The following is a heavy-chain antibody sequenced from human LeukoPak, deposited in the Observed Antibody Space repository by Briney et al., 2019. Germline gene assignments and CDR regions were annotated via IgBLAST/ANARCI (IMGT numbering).Heavy chain of an antibody. CDR3: ARDGSYCSAGSCYLGIYFQA. D-gene: IGHD2-15*01. CDR2: INSNGDST. CDR1: GFTFSNYP. Sequence: PGGSLRLSCSASGFTFSNYPMHWVRQAPGKGLEYVSAINSNGDSTYSADSVKGRFTISRDNSKNTLYLQMNSLRAEDTAVYYCARDGSYCSAGSCYLGIYFQAWGQGTRVTVSS. V-gene: IGHV3-64*04. J-gene: IGHJ1*01.